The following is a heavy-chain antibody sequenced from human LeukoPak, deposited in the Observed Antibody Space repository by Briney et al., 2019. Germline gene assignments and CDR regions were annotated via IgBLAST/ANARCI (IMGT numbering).Heavy chain of an antibody. CDR2: IYSDGST. D-gene: IGHD4/OR15-4a*01. V-gene: IGHV3-53*01. CDR1: GFTVSPNY. J-gene: IGHJ3*02. Sequence: GGSLRLPRAVSGFTVSPNYMTWVRQAPGKGLEWVSIIYSDGSTYYADSVKGRFTISRDNSKNTLFLQMNSLRADDTAVYYCARVGSTMGGPGAFDIWGQGTMVTVSS. CDR3: ARVGSTMGGPGAFDI.